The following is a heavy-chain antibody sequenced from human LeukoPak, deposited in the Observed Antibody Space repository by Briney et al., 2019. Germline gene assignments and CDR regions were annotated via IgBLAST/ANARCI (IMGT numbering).Heavy chain of an antibody. CDR2: IYYSGST. D-gene: IGHD2-15*01. CDR1: GSSISSGDYY. Sequence: SETLSLTCTVSGSSISSGDYYWSWIRQPPGKGLEWIGYIYYSGSTYYNPSLKSRVTISVDTSKNQFSLKLSSVTAADTAVYYCARTTGYCSGGSCDGAFDIWGQGTMVTVSS. V-gene: IGHV4-30-4*01. J-gene: IGHJ3*02. CDR3: ARTTGYCSGGSCDGAFDI.